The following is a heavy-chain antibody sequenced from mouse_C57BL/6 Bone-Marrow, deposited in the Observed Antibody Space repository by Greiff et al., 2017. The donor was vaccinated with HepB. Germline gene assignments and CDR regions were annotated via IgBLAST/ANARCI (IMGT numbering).Heavy chain of an antibody. CDR1: GYAFSSSW. D-gene: IGHD1-1*01. J-gene: IGHJ2*01. Sequence: VQLQQSGPELVKPGASVKISCKASGYAFSSSWMNWVKQRPGKGLEWIGRIYPGDGDTNYNGKFKGTATLTADKSSSTAYMQLSSLTSEDSAVYFCARGGYGSSPYYFDYWGQGTTLTVSS. CDR2: IYPGDGDT. CDR3: ARGGYGSSPYYFDY. V-gene: IGHV1-82*01.